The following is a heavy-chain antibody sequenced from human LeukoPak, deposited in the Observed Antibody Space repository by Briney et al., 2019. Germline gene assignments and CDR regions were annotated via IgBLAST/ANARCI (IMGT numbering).Heavy chain of an antibody. CDR2: IYYSGST. CDR1: GGSISSYY. CDR3: AREPRVPAAMNGAFDI. J-gene: IGHJ3*02. Sequence: SETLSLTCTVSGGSISSYYWSWIRQPPGKGLDWIGYIYYSGSTNYDPSLKSRVTISVDTSKNQFSLKLSSVTAADTAAYYCAREPRVPAAMNGAFDIWGQGTMVTVSS. V-gene: IGHV4-59*01. D-gene: IGHD2-2*01.